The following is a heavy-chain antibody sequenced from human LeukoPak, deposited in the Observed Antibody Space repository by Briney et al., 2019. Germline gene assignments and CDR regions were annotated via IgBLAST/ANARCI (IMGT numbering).Heavy chain of an antibody. CDR1: GYSFTSYW. J-gene: IGHJ4*02. CDR3: ARQYCSSTSCYYFDY. D-gene: IGHD2-2*01. Sequence: GESLKISCKGSGYSFTSYWIGWVRQMPGKGLEWMGIIYPGDSDTRYSPSFRGQVTISADKSISTAYLQWSSLKASDTAMYYCARQYCSSTSCYYFDYWGQGTLVTVSS. V-gene: IGHV5-51*01. CDR2: IYPGDSDT.